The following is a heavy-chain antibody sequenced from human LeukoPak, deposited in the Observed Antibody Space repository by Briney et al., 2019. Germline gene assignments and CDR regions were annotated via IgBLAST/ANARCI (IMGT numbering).Heavy chain of an antibody. CDR3: ARVRSGSYSAFDI. Sequence: GGSLRLSCAASGFTVSSNYMSWVRQAPGKGLEWVSVIYSGGSTYYADSVKGRFIISRDNSKNTLYLQMNSLRAEDTAVYYCARVRSGSYSAFDIWGQGAMVTVSS. D-gene: IGHD1-26*01. CDR1: GFTVSSNY. J-gene: IGHJ3*02. V-gene: IGHV3-53*01. CDR2: IYSGGST.